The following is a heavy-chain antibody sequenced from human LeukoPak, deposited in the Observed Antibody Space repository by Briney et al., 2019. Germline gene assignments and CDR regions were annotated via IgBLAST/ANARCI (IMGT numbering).Heavy chain of an antibody. CDR2: ISWNSGSI. CDR3: AKDTVAGPYYYGMDV. V-gene: IGHV3-9*01. D-gene: IGHD6-19*01. Sequence: GGSLRLSCAASGFTFDDYAMHWVRQAPGKGLEWVSGISWNSGSIGYADSVKGRFTISRDNAKNSLYLQMNSLRAEDTALYYCAKDTVAGPYYYGMDVWGQGTTVTVS. CDR1: GFTFDDYA. J-gene: IGHJ6*02.